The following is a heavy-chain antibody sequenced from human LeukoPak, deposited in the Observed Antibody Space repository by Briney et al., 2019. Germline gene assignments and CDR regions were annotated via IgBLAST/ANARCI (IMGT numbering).Heavy chain of an antibody. CDR3: ARGRPQNY. CDR2: IYYSGST. Sequence: SETLSLTCTVSGGSISSYYWSWTRQPPGKGLEWIGYIYYSGSTNYNPSLKSRVTISVDTSKNQFSLKLSSVTAADTAVYYCARGRPQNYWGQGTLVTVSS. V-gene: IGHV4-59*01. J-gene: IGHJ4*02. CDR1: GGSISSYY.